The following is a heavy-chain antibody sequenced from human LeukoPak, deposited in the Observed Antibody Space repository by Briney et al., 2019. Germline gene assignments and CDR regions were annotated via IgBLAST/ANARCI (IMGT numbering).Heavy chain of an antibody. CDR2: ISDSGDST. CDR3: ARSYSNHLFGMDV. J-gene: IGHJ6*02. CDR1: GFTFSSYA. D-gene: IGHD4-11*01. V-gene: IGHV3-23*01. Sequence: GGSLRLSCAASGFTFSSYAMSWVRQAPGKGLEWVSAISDSGDSTYYADSVKGRFTISRDNSKNTLYLQLNSLRAEDTAVYYCARSYSNHLFGMDVWGQGTTVTVTS.